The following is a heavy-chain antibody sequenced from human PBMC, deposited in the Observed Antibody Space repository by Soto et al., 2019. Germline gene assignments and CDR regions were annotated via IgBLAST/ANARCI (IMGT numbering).Heavy chain of an antibody. V-gene: IGHV1-69*13. CDR3: ARGEGPLSHYNWFDP. Sequence: AVKVSCKASGGTFSSYAISWVRQAPGQGLEWMGGIIPIFGTANYAQKFQGRVTITADESTSTAYMELSSLRSEDTAVYYCARGEGPLSHYNWFDPWGQGTLVTVSS. CDR1: GGTFSSYA. J-gene: IGHJ5*02. D-gene: IGHD1-26*01. CDR2: IIPIFGTA.